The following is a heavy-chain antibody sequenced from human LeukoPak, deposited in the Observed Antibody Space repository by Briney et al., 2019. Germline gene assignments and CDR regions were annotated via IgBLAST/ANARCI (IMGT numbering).Heavy chain of an antibody. V-gene: IGHV4-34*01. CDR1: GGSFSGYY. Sequence: SETLSLTCAVDGGSFSGYYWSWIRQPPEKGLEWIGEINHSGSTNYNPSLKSRVTISVDTSKNQFSLKLSSVTAADTAVYYCARGSQRMVRGVIGDWGQGTLVTVSS. CDR2: INHSGST. CDR3: ARGSQRMVRGVIGD. D-gene: IGHD3-10*01. J-gene: IGHJ4*02.